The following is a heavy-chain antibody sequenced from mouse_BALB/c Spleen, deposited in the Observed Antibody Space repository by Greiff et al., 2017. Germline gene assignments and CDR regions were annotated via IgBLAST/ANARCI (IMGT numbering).Heavy chain of an antibody. CDR3: ARGYYGSNYFDY. Sequence: EVQLVESGGGLVKPGGSLKLSCAASGFTFSSYAMSWVRQTPEKRLEWVATISSGGSYTYYPDSVKGRFTISRDNAKNTLYLQMSSLRSEDTAMYYCARGYYGSNYFDYWGQGTTLTVSS. J-gene: IGHJ2*01. D-gene: IGHD1-1*01. V-gene: IGHV5-9-3*01. CDR1: GFTFSSYA. CDR2: ISSGGSYT.